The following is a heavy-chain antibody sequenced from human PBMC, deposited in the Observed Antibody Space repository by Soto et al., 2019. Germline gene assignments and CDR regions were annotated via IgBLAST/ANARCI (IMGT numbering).Heavy chain of an antibody. V-gene: IGHV4-30-4*01. CDR3: AREYYYGSERQYNWFDP. CDR2: IYYSGSA. D-gene: IGHD3-10*01. J-gene: IGHJ5*02. CDR1: GGSISSGDYY. Sequence: SETLSLTCTVSGGSISSGDYYWSWIRQPPGRGLEWIGYIYYSGSAYYNPSLKSRVTISVDTSKNQFSLKLSSVTAADTAVYYCAREYYYGSERQYNWFDPWGQGTLVTVSS.